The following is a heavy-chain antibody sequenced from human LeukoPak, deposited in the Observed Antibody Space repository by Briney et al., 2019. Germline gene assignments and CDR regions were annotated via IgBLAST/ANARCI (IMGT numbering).Heavy chain of an antibody. CDR3: ARSLRRHCSSTSCYYFDY. CDR1: GGTFRSYT. CDR2: IIPILGIA. D-gene: IGHD2-2*01. V-gene: IGHV1-69*02. J-gene: IGHJ4*02. Sequence: GASVKVSCKASGGTFRSYTISWVRQAPGQGLEWMGRIIPILGIANYAQKFQGRVTITADKSTSTAYMELSSLRSEDTAVYYCARSLRRHCSSTSCYYFDYWGQGTLVTVSS.